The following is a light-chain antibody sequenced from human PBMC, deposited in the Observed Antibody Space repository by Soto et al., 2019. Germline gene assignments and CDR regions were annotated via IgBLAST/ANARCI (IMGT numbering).Light chain of an antibody. CDR2: DAS. CDR3: QHYNSYSEA. Sequence: DIQMTQSPSALSASVGDRATITCRASQSISSWLAWYQQKPGKAPKLLIYDASTLQSGVPSRFSGSGSGTEFTLTTSSLQPDDFATYYCQHYNSYSEAFGQGTKVDI. V-gene: IGKV1-5*01. CDR1: QSISSW. J-gene: IGKJ1*01.